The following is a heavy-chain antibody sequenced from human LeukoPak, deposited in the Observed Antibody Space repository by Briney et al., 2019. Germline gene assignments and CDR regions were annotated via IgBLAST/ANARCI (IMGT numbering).Heavy chain of an antibody. CDR2: INYSGSI. V-gene: IGHV4-34*01. CDR1: GGSFNGYY. J-gene: IGHJ4*02. D-gene: IGHD3-10*01. Sequence: SETLSLTCAVYGGSFNGYYWGWIRQPPGKGLEWIGSINYSGSIYYNPSLESRVTLSVDTSKNQFSLKLSSVTAADTAVYYCATGEYGDYWGQGTLVTVSS. CDR3: ATGEYGDY.